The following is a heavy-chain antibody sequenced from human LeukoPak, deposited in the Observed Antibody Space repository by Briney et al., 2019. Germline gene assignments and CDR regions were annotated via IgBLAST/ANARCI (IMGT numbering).Heavy chain of an antibody. J-gene: IGHJ5*02. CDR1: GGSISSSSYY. Sequence: SETLSLTCTVSGGSISSSSYYWGWIRQPPGKGLEWIGSIYYRGSTYYNPSLKSRVTISVDMSKNQFSLKLSSVTAADTAVYYCARPEIVVVPAAMPGWFDPWGQGTLVTVSS. CDR3: ARPEIVVVPAAMPGWFDP. V-gene: IGHV4-39*01. D-gene: IGHD2-2*01. CDR2: IYYRGST.